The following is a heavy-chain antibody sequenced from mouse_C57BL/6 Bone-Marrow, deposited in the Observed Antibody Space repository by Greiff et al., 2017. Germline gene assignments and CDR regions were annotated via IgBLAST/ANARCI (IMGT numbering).Heavy chain of an antibody. Sequence: QVQLQQPGAELVMPGASVKLSCKASGYTFTSYWMHWVKQRPGQGLEWIGEIDPSDSYTNYNQKFKGKSTLTVDKSSSTAYMQLSSLTSEDSAVYYCARSGDYDYDRDAMDYWGQGTSVTVSS. CDR1: GYTFTSYW. J-gene: IGHJ4*01. D-gene: IGHD2-4*01. V-gene: IGHV1-69*01. CDR3: ARSGDYDYDRDAMDY. CDR2: IDPSDSYT.